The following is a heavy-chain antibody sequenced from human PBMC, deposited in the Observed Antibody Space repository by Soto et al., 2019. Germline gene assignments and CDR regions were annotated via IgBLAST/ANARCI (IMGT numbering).Heavy chain of an antibody. CDR1: GYTFTGYA. CDR3: ARVVRESSSSSGQLGY. V-gene: IGHV1-3*01. J-gene: IGHJ4*02. D-gene: IGHD6-6*01. CDR2: INAGNGNT. Sequence: ASVKVSCKASGYTFTGYAMHWVRQAPGQRPEWMGWINAGNGNTNYAQKFQGRVTITADESTSTAYMELSSLRSEDTAVYYCARVVRESSSSSGQLGYWGQGTLVTVSS.